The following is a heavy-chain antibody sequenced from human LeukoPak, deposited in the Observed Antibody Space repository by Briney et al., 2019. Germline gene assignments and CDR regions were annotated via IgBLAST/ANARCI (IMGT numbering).Heavy chain of an antibody. CDR3: ARDGYSGYDRSHHYYYYYGMDA. D-gene: IGHD5-12*01. V-gene: IGHV7-4-1*02. J-gene: IGHJ6*02. Sequence: ASVKVSCKASGYTFTSYAMNWVRQAPGQGLEWMGWINTNTGNPTYAQGFTGRFVFSLDTSVSTAYLQISSLKAEDTAVYYCARDGYSGYDRSHHYYYYYGMDAWGQGTTVTVSS. CDR1: GYTFTSYA. CDR2: INTNTGNP.